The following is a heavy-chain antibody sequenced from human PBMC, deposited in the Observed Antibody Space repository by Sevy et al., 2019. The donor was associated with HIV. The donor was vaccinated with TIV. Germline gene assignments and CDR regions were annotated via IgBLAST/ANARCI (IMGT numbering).Heavy chain of an antibody. Sequence: GGSLRLSCAASGFPIGSYSMHWVRHAAGKGLEWVAVISYDGDNKRYADSVKGRFTISRDNSKRTLYLVMNSLRTEDTAVYFCARDPTDYPSYYYLYGLDAWGQGTTVTVSS. D-gene: IGHD4-17*01. CDR3: ARDPTDYPSYYYLYGLDA. V-gene: IGHV3-30*04. J-gene: IGHJ6*02. CDR1: GFPIGSYS. CDR2: ISYDGDNK.